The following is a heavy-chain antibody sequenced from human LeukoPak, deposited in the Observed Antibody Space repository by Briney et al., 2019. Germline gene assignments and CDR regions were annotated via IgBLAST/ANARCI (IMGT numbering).Heavy chain of an antibody. J-gene: IGHJ4*02. V-gene: IGHV1-2*02. CDR1: GYTFTGYY. Sequence: GASVKVSCKASGYTFTGYYIHWVRQAPGQGLEWMGWINPNSGGTNYAQKFQGRVTMTRDTSMKTAYMELSRLRSDDTAVYYCARDTQYLDWFGDYWGQGARVTVSS. CDR2: INPNSGGT. CDR3: ARDTQYLDWFGDY. D-gene: IGHD3-9*01.